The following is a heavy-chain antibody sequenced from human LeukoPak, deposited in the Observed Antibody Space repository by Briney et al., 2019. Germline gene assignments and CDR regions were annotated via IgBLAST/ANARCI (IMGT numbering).Heavy chain of an antibody. J-gene: IGHJ4*02. CDR1: GFTFSSHG. CDR2: IRYDGSNK. CDR3: AKGAKSRGPFDY. V-gene: IGHV3-30*02. D-gene: IGHD3-10*01. Sequence: GGSLRLSCAASGFTFSSHGMHWVRQAPGKGLEWVACIRYDGSNKYYADSVKGRFTISRDNSKDTLYLQMNSLRAEDTAVYYCAKGAKSRGPFDYWGQGTLVTVSS.